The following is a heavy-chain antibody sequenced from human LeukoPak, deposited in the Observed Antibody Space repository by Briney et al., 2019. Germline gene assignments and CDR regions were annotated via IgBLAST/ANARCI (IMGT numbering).Heavy chain of an antibody. CDR2: ISGSGGST. D-gene: IGHD6-19*01. Sequence: GGSLRLSCGASGFTFSSYAMSWVRQAPGKGLEWVSAISGSGGSTYYADSVKGRFTISRDNSKNTLYLQMNSLRAEDTAVYYCAKAPRGSEGPPFFDYWGQGTLVTVSS. CDR3: AKAPRGSEGPPFFDY. V-gene: IGHV3-23*01. CDR1: GFTFSSYA. J-gene: IGHJ4*02.